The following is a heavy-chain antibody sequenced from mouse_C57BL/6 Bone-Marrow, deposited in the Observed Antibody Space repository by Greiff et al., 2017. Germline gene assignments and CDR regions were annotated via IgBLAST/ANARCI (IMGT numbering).Heavy chain of an antibody. Sequence: QVHVKQSGPGLVQPSQSLSITCTVSGFSLTSYGVHWVRQSPGKGLEWLGVIWSGGSTDYNAAFISRLSISKDNSKSQVFFKMNSLQADDTAIYYCARMASYYFDYWGQGTTLTVSS. J-gene: IGHJ2*01. V-gene: IGHV2-2*01. CDR2: IWSGGST. CDR3: ARMASYYFDY. CDR1: GFSLTSYG. D-gene: IGHD6-1*01.